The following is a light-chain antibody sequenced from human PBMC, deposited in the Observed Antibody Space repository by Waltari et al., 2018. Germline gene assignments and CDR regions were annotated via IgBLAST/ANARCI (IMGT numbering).Light chain of an antibody. J-gene: IGKJ1*01. CDR2: GAS. CDR3: QQYNDWWT. Sequence: EIVMTQSPATLSVSHGERATLSCRASRSVSSSLAWYQQKPGQAPRLLIYGASTRATNVPARFSGGGSGTEFTLTISSLQSEDFAVYYCQQYNDWWTFGQGTKVEIK. CDR1: RSVSSS. V-gene: IGKV3-15*01.